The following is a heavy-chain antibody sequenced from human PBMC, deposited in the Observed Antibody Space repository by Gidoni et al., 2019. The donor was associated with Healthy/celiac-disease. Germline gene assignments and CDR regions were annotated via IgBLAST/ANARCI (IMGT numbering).Heavy chain of an antibody. CDR2: IYSGGST. V-gene: IGHV3-53*01. D-gene: IGHD2-21*01. Sequence: EVQLVEPGGGLIQPGGSRRLSCAAAGFTVSSNYIGWVRQAPGKGLEWVSVIYSGGSTYYADSVKGRFTISRDNSKNTLYLQMNSLRAEDTAVYYCARALLGGGHFDYWGQGTLVTVSS. CDR3: ARALLGGGHFDY. J-gene: IGHJ4*02. CDR1: GFTVSSNY.